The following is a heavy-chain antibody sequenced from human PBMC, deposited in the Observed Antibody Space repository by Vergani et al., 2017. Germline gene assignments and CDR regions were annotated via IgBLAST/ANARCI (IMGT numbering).Heavy chain of an antibody. V-gene: IGHV3-7*04. CDR1: GFTFIMHA. D-gene: IGHD5-24*01. Sequence: EVQLLESGGDLVQPGGSLRLSCAASGFTFIMHAMSWVRQTAEKGLEWVANIKQDGSEDYYVDSVKGRFTITRDNAKKFIYLQMNSLRADDTAVYYCVGGGLATIYNWFDPWGQGTRVTVSS. CDR3: VGGGLATIYNWFDP. J-gene: IGHJ5*01. CDR2: IKQDGSED.